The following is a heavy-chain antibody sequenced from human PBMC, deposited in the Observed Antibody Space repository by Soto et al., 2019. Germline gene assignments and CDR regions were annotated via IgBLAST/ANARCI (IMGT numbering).Heavy chain of an antibody. J-gene: IGHJ4*02. V-gene: IGHV3-21*01. Sequence: GGSLRLSCAASGFTFSSYSMYWLRQAPGKGLEWVSSISSSSSYIYYADSVKGRFTISRDNAKNSLYLQMNSLRAEDTAVYYCATGHGGGELVPIFYSPILLCAYCGQETLVTVSS. CDR1: GFTFSSYS. CDR2: ISSSSSYI. CDR3: ATGHGGGELVPIFYSPILLCAY. D-gene: IGHD3-10*01.